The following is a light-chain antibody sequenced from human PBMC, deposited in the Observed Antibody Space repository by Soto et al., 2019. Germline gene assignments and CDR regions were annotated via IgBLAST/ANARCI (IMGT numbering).Light chain of an antibody. J-gene: IGKJ1*01. V-gene: IGKV1-39*01. CDR2: AAS. CDR3: QQSYTTPPT. Sequence: DIQMTQSPSSLSASVGDRITITCRASQSITSYLNWYQQKPGNAPKLLIYAASSLQSGVPSRFSSSGSGTDFTLTIFSLQPEDFAPDYCQQSYTTPPTFGQGTKVEIK. CDR1: QSITSY.